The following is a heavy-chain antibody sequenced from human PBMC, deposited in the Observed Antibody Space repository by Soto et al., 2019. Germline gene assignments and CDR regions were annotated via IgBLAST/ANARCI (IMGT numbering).Heavy chain of an antibody. CDR1: GYTLTELS. CDR3: ATDRSRESYDKQMIGALEI. J-gene: IGHJ3*02. V-gene: IGHV1-24*01. Sequence: ASVKVSCKVSGYTLTELSMHWVRQAPGKGLEWMGGFDPEDGETIYAQKFQGRVTMTEDTSTDTAYMELSSLRSEDTAVYYCATDRSRESYDKQMIGALEIWGQGTWVTVSS. CDR2: FDPEDGET. D-gene: IGHD3-22*01.